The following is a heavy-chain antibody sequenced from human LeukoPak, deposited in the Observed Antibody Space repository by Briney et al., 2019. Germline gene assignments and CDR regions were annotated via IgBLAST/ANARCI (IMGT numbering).Heavy chain of an antibody. CDR2: IYTSGNT. D-gene: IGHD3-22*01. CDR3: ARESKSYDGSGYYHDS. Sequence: PSETLSLTCTVSGXSIYNYFWSWIRQPAGKGLEWIGRIYTSGNTDYSPSLKSRVTMSVDTSKNQFSLNLYSVTAADTAVYYCARESKSYDGSGYYHDSWGREPWSPSPQ. J-gene: IGHJ4*02. V-gene: IGHV4-4*07. CDR1: GXSIYNYF.